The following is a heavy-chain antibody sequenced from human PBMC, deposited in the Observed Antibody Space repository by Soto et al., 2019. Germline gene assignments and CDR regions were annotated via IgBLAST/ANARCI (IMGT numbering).Heavy chain of an antibody. Sequence: PSHTVSLTCTVSPTSMSTTHDHWGWIRHPQGKRLEWIKSMYYTGMTYYNPSLKSRVTISVDTSKNQFSLKLSSVTAADRAVSYCATGPSSNNGYTQFDYLGQGTLVTVS. J-gene: IGHJ4*02. CDR2: MYYTGMT. CDR1: PTSMSTTHDH. D-gene: IGHD6-25*01. V-gene: IGHV4-39*01. CDR3: ATGPSSNNGYTQFDY.